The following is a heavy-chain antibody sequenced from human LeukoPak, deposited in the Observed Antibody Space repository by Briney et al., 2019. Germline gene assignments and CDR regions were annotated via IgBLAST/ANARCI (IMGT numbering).Heavy chain of an antibody. J-gene: IGHJ6*02. D-gene: IGHD3-3*01. CDR1: GGSISSGGYY. CDR3: ARDRGYDFWSGYSAGGDGMDV. CDR2: IYYSGST. Sequence: SETLSLTCTVSGGSISSGGYYWSWIRQHPGKGLEWIGYIYYSGSTYYNPSLKSRVTISVDTSKNQFSLKLSSVTAADTAVYYCARDRGYDFWSGYSAGGDGMDVWGQGTTVAVSS. V-gene: IGHV4-31*03.